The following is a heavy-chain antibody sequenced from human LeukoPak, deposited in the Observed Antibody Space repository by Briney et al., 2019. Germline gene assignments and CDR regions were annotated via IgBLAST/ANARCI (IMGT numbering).Heavy chain of an antibody. CDR2: IYPGDSDT. V-gene: IGHV5-51*01. CDR1: GYSFTSYW. Sequence: GESLKISCKGSGYSFTSYWIGWVRQMPGKGLEWMGIIYPGDSDTRYSPSFQGQVTISAGKSISTAYLQWSSLKASDTAMYYCARVLGYCSSTSCYYPYYYYYGMDVWGKGTTVTVSS. D-gene: IGHD2-2*01. CDR3: ARVLGYCSSTSCYYPYYYYYGMDV. J-gene: IGHJ6*04.